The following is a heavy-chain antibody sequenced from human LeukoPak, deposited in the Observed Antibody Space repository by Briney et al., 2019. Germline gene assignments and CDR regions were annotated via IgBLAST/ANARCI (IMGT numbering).Heavy chain of an antibody. CDR2: ISSSSSYI. J-gene: IGHJ4*02. Sequence: GGSLRLSCAASGFTFSSYSMYWVRQAPGKGLEWVSSISSSSSYIYYADSVKGRFTISRDNAKNSLYLQMNSLRAEDTAVYYCARSCSSTSCYGLWGQGTLVTVSS. D-gene: IGHD2-2*01. CDR3: ARSCSSTSCYGL. CDR1: GFTFSSYS. V-gene: IGHV3-21*01.